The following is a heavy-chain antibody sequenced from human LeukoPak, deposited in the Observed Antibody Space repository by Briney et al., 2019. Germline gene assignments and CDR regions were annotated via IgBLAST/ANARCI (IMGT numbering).Heavy chain of an antibody. V-gene: IGHV4-39*01. J-gene: IGHJ4*02. CDR3: ARHWNRGSRDY. Sequence: SETLSLTCTVSGGSISSYYWSWIRQPPGKGLEWIGSIYYSGSTYYNPSLKSRVTISVDTSKNQFSLKLSSVTAADTAVYYCARHWNRGSRDYWGQGTLVTVSS. CDR2: IYYSGST. D-gene: IGHD1-26*01. CDR1: GGSISSYY.